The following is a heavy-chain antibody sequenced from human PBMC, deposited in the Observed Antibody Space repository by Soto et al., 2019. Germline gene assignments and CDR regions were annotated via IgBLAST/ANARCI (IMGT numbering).Heavy chain of an antibody. CDR3: ARGTTYYDILTPTRLYD. J-gene: IGHJ4*02. CDR1: GFTFSSDG. D-gene: IGHD3-9*01. V-gene: IGHV3-33*01. Sequence: PGGSLRLSCAASGFTFSSDGMHWVRQAPGKGLEWVAVIWYDGSNKYYADSVKGRFTISRDNSKNTLYLQMNSLRAEDTAVYYCARGTTYYDILTPTRLYDWGQGTLVTVSS. CDR2: IWYDGSNK.